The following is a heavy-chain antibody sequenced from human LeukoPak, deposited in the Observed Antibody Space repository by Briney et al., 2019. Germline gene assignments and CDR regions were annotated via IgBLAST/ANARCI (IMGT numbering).Heavy chain of an antibody. CDR3: TTSGTPFEY. CDR1: GLTLNKAW. V-gene: IGHV3-15*01. Sequence: PGGSLRPSCALSGLTLNKAWTSCDRLAPGGWLEWVGCIKTEGAGGTTDYAAPVKGRFTVSRDDSTSTLYLQMNSLKPEDTAVYYCTTSGTPFEYWGQGTLVTVSS. J-gene: IGHJ4*02. CDR2: IKTEGAGGTT. D-gene: IGHD2-15*01.